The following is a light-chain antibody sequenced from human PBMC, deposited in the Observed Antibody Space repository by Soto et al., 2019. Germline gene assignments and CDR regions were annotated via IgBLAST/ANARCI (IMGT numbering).Light chain of an antibody. V-gene: IGKV3-15*01. CDR3: QQYNNWPPT. Sequence: EIVMTQSPATLSVSPGERATIYCRASQSVSSNLAWYQQKPGQAPRLLIYGASTRATGIPARFSGSGSGTEFTLTISSLQSEDFAVYYCQQYNNWPPTFGQGTKVDIK. J-gene: IGKJ1*01. CDR1: QSVSSN. CDR2: GAS.